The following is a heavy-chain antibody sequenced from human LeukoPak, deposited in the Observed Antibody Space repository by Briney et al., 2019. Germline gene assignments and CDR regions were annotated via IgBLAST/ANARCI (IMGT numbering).Heavy chain of an antibody. CDR1: GGSISSYY. V-gene: IGHV4-59*01. CDR3: ARERDYYDSSGYYRDQYYFDY. D-gene: IGHD3-22*01. J-gene: IGHJ4*02. Sequence: SETLSLTCTVSGGSISSYYWSWIRQPPGKGLEWIGYIYYSGSTNYNPSLKSRVTISVDTSKNQFSLKLSSVTAADTAVYYCARERDYYDSSGYYRDQYYFDYWGQGTLVTASS. CDR2: IYYSGST.